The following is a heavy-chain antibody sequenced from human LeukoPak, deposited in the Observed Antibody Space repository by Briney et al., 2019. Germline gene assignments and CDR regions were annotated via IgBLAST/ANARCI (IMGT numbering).Heavy chain of an antibody. V-gene: IGHV5-51*01. CDR1: GYSFTSYW. D-gene: IGHD2-15*01. CDR2: IYPGDSDT. J-gene: IGHJ1*01. Sequence: GESLKISCKGSGYSFTSYWIGWVRQMPGKGLEWMGIIYPGDSDTRYSPSFQGQVTISADKSISTAYLQWSSLKASDTAMYYCARHMGRYCSGGSCYTAEYFQHWGQGTLVTVSS. CDR3: ARHMGRYCSGGSCYTAEYFQH.